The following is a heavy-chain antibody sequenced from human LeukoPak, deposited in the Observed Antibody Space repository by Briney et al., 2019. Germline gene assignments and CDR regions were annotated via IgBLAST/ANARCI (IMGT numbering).Heavy chain of an antibody. D-gene: IGHD3-22*01. CDR1: GYTFTSYG. CDR2: INAGNGNT. Sequence: ASVTVSCKASGYTFTSYGISWVRQAPGQRLEWMGWINAGNGNTKYSQKFQGRVTITRDTSASTAYMELSSLRSEDTAVYYCARVSNYYDSSGYYYCFDYWGQGTLVTVSS. J-gene: IGHJ4*02. V-gene: IGHV1-3*01. CDR3: ARVSNYYDSSGYYYCFDY.